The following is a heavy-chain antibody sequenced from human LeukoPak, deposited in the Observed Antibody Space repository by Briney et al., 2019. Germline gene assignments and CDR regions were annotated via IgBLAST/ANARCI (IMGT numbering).Heavy chain of an antibody. CDR2: IIPIFGTA. CDR3: ARAIGDYVYFDY. CDR1: GGTFSSYA. Sequence: ASVKVSCKASGGTFSSYAISWVRQASGQGLEWMGGIIPIFGTANYAQKFQGRVTITTDESTSTAYMELSSLRSEDTAVYYCARAIGDYVYFDYWGQGTLVTVSS. J-gene: IGHJ4*02. V-gene: IGHV1-69*05. D-gene: IGHD4-17*01.